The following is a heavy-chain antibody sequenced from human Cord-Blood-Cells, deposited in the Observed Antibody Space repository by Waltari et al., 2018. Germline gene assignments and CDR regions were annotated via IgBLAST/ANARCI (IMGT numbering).Heavy chain of an antibody. CDR1: GFTVSSNY. CDR2: IYSGGST. V-gene: IGHV3-53*02. Sequence: EVQLVETGGGLIQPGGSLRLSCAASGFTVSSNYMSWVRQAPGKGLEGVSVIYSGGSTYYADSVKGRFTISRDNSKNTLYLQMNSLRAEDTAVYYCARVEYDFWSGYYNYWGQGTLVTVSS. J-gene: IGHJ4*02. CDR3: ARVEYDFWSGYYNY. D-gene: IGHD3-3*01.